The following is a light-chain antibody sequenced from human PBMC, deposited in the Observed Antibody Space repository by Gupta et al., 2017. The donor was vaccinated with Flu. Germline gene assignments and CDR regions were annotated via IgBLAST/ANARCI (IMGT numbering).Light chain of an antibody. CDR3: QQYYSTPPYS. CDR2: WAS. V-gene: IGKV4-1*01. J-gene: IGKJ2*03. CDR1: QSVLYSSNNKNY. Sequence: DIVMTQSPPLAVSLGERATINCKSSQSVLYSSNNKNYLAWYQQKPGQPPKLLIYWASTRESGVPDRFSGSGSGTDFTLTISSLQAEDVAVYYCQQYYSTPPYSFGQGTKLEIK.